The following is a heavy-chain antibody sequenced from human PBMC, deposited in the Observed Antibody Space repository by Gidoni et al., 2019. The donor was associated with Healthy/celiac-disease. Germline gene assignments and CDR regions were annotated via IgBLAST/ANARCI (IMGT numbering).Heavy chain of an antibody. D-gene: IGHD3-22*01. Sequence: EVQLVESGVGLVKPGGSLRLSCAASGFTFSNAWMSWARQAPGKGLEWVGRIKSKTEGGPTDYAATVKGRFTISRDDSKNTLYLQMNSLKTEDTAVYYCTTAFIEGNGSGYYDGGYWGQGTLVTVSS. CDR2: IKSKTEGGPT. J-gene: IGHJ4*02. CDR1: GFTFSNAW. CDR3: TTAFIEGNGSGYYDGGY. V-gene: IGHV3-15*01.